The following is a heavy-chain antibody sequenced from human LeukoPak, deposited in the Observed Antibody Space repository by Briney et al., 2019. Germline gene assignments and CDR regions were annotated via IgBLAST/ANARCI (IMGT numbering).Heavy chain of an antibody. Sequence: WASVTVSCKASGYTFASYGISWVRQAPGQGLEWMGWISAYNGNTNYAQKLQGRVTMTTDTSTSTAYMELRSLRSDDTAVYYCARDRWGSGEFDYWGQGTLVTVSS. J-gene: IGHJ4*02. V-gene: IGHV1-18*01. CDR2: ISAYNGNT. CDR3: ARDRWGSGEFDY. D-gene: IGHD3-10*01. CDR1: GYTFASYG.